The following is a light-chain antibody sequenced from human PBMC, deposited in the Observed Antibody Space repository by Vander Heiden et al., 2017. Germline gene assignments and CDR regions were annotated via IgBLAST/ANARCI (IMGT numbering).Light chain of an antibody. V-gene: IGKV1-39*01. J-gene: IGKJ1*01. CDR3: QQSYSTPQT. CDR2: AAS. Sequence: IQMTQSPSSLSASLGDRVTITCRASQSISSYLHWYQQKPGKAPKLLIYAASSLQSGVPSRFSGSGSGTDFTLTISSLQPEDFATYYCQQSYSTPQTFGQGTKVEIK. CDR1: QSISSY.